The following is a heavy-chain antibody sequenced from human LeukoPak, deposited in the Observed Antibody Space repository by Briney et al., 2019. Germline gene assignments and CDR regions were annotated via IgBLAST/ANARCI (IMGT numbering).Heavy chain of an antibody. CDR2: IIPIFGTA. Sequence: SVKVSCKASGGTFSSYAISWVRQAPGQGLEWMGGIIPIFGTANYAQKFQGRVTITADESTSTAYMELSSLRSDDTAVYYCARDPGGTWGFDYWGQGALVTVSS. J-gene: IGHJ4*02. CDR1: GGTFSSYA. D-gene: IGHD7-27*01. V-gene: IGHV1-69*13. CDR3: ARDPGGTWGFDY.